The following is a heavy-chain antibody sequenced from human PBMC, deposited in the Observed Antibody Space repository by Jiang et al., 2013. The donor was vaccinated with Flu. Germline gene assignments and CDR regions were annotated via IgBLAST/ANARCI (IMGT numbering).Heavy chain of an antibody. V-gene: IGHV4-59*01. CDR3: ASGWDATSFDY. Sequence: PGLVKPSETLSLTCTVSGGSISSYYWNWIRQPPGKGLEWIGYIYYSGSTNYNPSLKSRVTISVDTSKNQFSLKLTSVTAADTAVYYCASGWDATSFDYWGQGTLVTVSS. CDR2: IYYSGST. CDR1: GGSISSYY. D-gene: IGHD1-26*01. J-gene: IGHJ4*02.